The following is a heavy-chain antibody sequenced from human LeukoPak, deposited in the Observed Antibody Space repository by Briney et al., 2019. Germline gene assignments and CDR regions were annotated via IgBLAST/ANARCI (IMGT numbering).Heavy chain of an antibody. CDR3: ATSMVRGDPYYYYGMDV. Sequence: SGGSLRLSCAASGFTFSSYSMNWVRQAPGKGLEWVSSISSSSSYIYYADSVKGRSTISRDNAKNSLYLQMNSLRAEDTAVYYCATSMVRGDPYYYYGMDVWGQGTTVTVSS. V-gene: IGHV3-21*01. CDR2: ISSSSSYI. CDR1: GFTFSSYS. J-gene: IGHJ6*02. D-gene: IGHD3-10*01.